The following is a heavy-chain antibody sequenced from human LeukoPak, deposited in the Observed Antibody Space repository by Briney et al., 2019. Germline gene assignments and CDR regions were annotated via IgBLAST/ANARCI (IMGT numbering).Heavy chain of an antibody. CDR2: ISSSGST. CDR3: ARRGSYYGGAFDI. J-gene: IGHJ3*02. V-gene: IGHV4-61*02. CDR1: GDSISSGDYY. Sequence: PSETLSLTCTVSGDSISSGDYYWSWIRQPAGKGLEWIGRISSSGSTNYNPSLKSRVTISVDTSKNQFSLKLSSVTAADTAVYYCARRGSYYGGAFDIWGQGTMVTVSS. D-gene: IGHD3-10*01.